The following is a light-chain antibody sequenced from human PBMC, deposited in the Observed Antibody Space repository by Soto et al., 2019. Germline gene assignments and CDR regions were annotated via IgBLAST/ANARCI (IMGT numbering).Light chain of an antibody. CDR2: DDD. J-gene: IGLJ3*02. V-gene: IGLV3-21*02. CDR3: QVWNSSSDPWV. Sequence: SSELTQPPSVSVAPGQTAMITCGGTNIGNKSVHWYHQRPGQAPVLVVYDDDDRPSGIPERFSGSNSGNTATLTISRVEAGDEADYYCQVWNSSSDPWVFGGGTKLTVL. CDR1: NIGNKS.